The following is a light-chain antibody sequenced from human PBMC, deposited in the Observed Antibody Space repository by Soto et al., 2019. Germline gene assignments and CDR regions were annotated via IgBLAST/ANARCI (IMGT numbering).Light chain of an antibody. V-gene: IGKV2-30*02. CDR1: QSLVHSDGIAY. CDR3: MQALQTPAT. CDR2: KVS. J-gene: IGKJ5*01. Sequence: DVVMTQSPLSLPVTLGQPASISCRSNQSLVHSDGIAYFSWFQQRPGRSPRRLIYKVSNRDSGVPARFSGSGSGTDFALKISRVEAEDVGVYYCMQALQTPATFGQGTRLEIK.